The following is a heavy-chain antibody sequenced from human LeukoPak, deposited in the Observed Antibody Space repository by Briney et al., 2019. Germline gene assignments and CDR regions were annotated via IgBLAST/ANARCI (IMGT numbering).Heavy chain of an antibody. D-gene: IGHD2-15*01. CDR3: AKGGYTTWFDP. CDR1: GFTFREYS. J-gene: IGHJ5*02. Sequence: HSGGSLRLPCAASGFTFREYSMSWVRQAPGRGLEWVSNIRSNGGDTYYTDSVKGRFTISRDNSKNTLYLEMNSLRAGDTAVYYCAKGGYTTWFDPWGQGTLVTVSS. CDR2: IRSNGGDT. V-gene: IGHV3-23*01.